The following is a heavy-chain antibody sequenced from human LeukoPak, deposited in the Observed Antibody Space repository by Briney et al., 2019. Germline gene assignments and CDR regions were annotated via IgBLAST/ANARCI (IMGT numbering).Heavy chain of an antibody. CDR2: INHSGST. CDR3: ARKVSGWFDP. CDR1: GGSFSGYY. D-gene: IGHD2-8*01. V-gene: IGHV4-34*01. J-gene: IGHJ5*02. Sequence: KPPETLSLTCAVYGGSFSGYYWSWIRQPPGKGLEWIGEINHSGSTNYNPSLKSRVTISVDTSKNQFSLKLSSVTAADTAVYYCARKVSGWFDPWGQGTLVTVSS.